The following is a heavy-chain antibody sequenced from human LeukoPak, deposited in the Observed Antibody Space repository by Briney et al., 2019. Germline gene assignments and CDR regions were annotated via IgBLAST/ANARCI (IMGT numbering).Heavy chain of an antibody. CDR1: GFTFSSYA. J-gene: IGHJ4*02. Sequence: GGSLRLSCAASGFTFSSYAMSWVRQAPGKGLEWVSAISVSGGTTYYADSVKGRFTIARDNSKNTLYLQMNSLRAEDTAVYYCARDVPPPTWEFTFVTLDYWGQGTLVTVSS. V-gene: IGHV3-23*01. D-gene: IGHD1-26*01. CDR2: ISVSGGTT. CDR3: ARDVPPPTWEFTFVTLDY.